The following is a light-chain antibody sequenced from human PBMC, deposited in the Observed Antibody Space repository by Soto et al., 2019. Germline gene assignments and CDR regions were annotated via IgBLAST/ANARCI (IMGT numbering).Light chain of an antibody. CDR2: EVS. V-gene: IGLV2-14*01. Sequence: QSALTQPASVSGSPGQSITISCTGTSSDVGSYNYVSWYQQHPGKGPKLMIYEVSNRPSGVSNRFSGSKSGNTASLTISGLQAEDEADYYCSSYTSSSTYVVFGGGTKLIVL. CDR3: SSYTSSSTYVV. J-gene: IGLJ2*01. CDR1: SSDVGSYNY.